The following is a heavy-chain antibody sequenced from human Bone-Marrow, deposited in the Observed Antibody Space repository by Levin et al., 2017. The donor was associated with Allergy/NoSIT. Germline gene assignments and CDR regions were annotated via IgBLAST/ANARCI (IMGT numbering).Heavy chain of an antibody. Sequence: SETLSLTCNVSGSSFSSGFHWGWIRQPPGKGLEWIGSIYHNGNTNYNPSLKSRVTVSLDTSKNQFSLRLSSVTAADTALYYCARVVGVMIPAAIDYWGQGTLVTVSS. CDR3: ARVVGVMIPAAIDY. CDR2: IYHNGNT. J-gene: IGHJ4*02. D-gene: IGHD2-15*01. V-gene: IGHV4-38-2*02. CDR1: GSSFSSGFH.